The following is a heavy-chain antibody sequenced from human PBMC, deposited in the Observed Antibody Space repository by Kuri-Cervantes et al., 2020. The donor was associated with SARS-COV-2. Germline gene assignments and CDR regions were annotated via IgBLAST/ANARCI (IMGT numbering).Heavy chain of an antibody. Sequence: GESLKISCAASGFTFSSYSMNWDRQAPGKGLEWVSSISSSSSYIYYADSVKGRFTISRDNAKNSLYLQMNSLRAEDTAVYYCARGRRIAAAGRSLKYYYYMDVWGKGTTVTVSS. V-gene: IGHV3-21*01. CDR2: ISSSSSYI. D-gene: IGHD6-13*01. CDR1: GFTFSSYS. CDR3: ARGRRIAAAGRSLKYYYYMDV. J-gene: IGHJ6*03.